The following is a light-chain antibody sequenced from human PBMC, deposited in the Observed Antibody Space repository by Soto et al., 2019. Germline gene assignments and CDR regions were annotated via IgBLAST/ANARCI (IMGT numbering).Light chain of an antibody. CDR3: QQYGGSPIT. CDR2: GAS. CDR1: QSVSRR. V-gene: IGKV3-20*01. Sequence: EVVLTHSQGTLSLSPCGRAALSFRASQSVSRRLARYQQRPGQSPRLLISGASMRASGVPVRFIGSGSGTDFTLTITRLEPEDFAVYYCQQYGGSPITFGLGTRLEIK. J-gene: IGKJ5*01.